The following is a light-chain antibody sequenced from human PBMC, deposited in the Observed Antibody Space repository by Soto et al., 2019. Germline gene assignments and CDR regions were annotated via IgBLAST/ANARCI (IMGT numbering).Light chain of an antibody. V-gene: IGKV1-17*01. CDR1: QGITND. Sequence: IHMTQSPSSLSASVGDRVTITCRASQGITNDLGWYQQKSGKAPKLLIYGASTLQSGVPSRFSGSGSGTEFTLTISSLQPEDFATYYCLQHNSYPRTFGQGTKVDIK. CDR2: GAS. J-gene: IGKJ1*01. CDR3: LQHNSYPRT.